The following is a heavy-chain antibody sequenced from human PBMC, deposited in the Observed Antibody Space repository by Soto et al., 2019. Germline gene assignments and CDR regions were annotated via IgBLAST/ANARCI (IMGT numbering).Heavy chain of an antibody. CDR2: MHHSGSR. CDR3: ARHDNMTLGLTYFAF. CDR1: GETIYSEKG. J-gene: IGHJ4*02. D-gene: IGHD1-1*01. V-gene: IGHV4-4*01. Sequence: TRAVCGETIYSEKGGGWVRKPPGKGLEWIGEMHHSGSRHYKPSLRGRATISVDKSRNQFSLQLTSVTAADTALYFCARHDNMTLGLTYFAFWGQGTLVIVSS.